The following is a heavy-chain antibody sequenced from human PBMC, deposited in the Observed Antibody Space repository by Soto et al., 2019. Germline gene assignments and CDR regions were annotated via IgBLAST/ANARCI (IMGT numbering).Heavy chain of an antibody. D-gene: IGHD6-19*01. CDR3: AKGVPGIAVAGTGYFQH. V-gene: IGHV3-23*01. J-gene: IGHJ1*01. Sequence: GGSLRLSCATSGFTFSSYAMSWVRQAPGKGLEWVSGISGSGDSTYYADSVKGRFTISRDNSKNTLYLQMNSLRAEDTAVYYCAKGVPGIAVAGTGYFQHWGQGTLVTVCS. CDR1: GFTFSSYA. CDR2: ISGSGDST.